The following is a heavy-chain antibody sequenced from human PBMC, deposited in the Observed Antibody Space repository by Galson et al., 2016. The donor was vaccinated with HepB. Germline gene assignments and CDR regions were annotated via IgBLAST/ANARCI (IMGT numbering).Heavy chain of an antibody. CDR3: VREPRPGAYYYDY. CDR2: IKGDGSQR. D-gene: IGHD2-2*01. CDR1: GFSFSSYW. V-gene: IGHV3-7*01. Sequence: SLRLSCAASGFSFSSYWMTWVRQAPGKGLEWVANIKGDGSQRYHVDSVKGRFSISRDNAKDSLYLQMDALRADDTAMYYCVREPRPGAYYYDYWGQGTLVVVS. J-gene: IGHJ4*02.